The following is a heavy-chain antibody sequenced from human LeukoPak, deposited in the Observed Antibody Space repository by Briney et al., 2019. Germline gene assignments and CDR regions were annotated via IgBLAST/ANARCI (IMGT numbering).Heavy chain of an antibody. V-gene: IGHV3-11*04. CDR3: ARDDYYESSGYYFSVY. D-gene: IGHD3-22*01. CDR1: GFTFSDYY. J-gene: IGHJ4*02. Sequence: GSLRLSCAASGFTFSDYYMSWIRQAPGKGLEWVSYISSSGSTIYYADSVKGRFTISRDNAKNSLYLQMNSLRAEDTAVYYCARDDYYESSGYYFSVYWGQGTPVTVSS. CDR2: ISSSGSTI.